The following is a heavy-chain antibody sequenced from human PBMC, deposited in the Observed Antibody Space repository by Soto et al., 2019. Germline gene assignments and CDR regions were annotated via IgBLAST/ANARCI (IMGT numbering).Heavy chain of an antibody. CDR3: ARQDDSYGPLGMDV. Sequence: SETLSLTCTVSGGSISSSSYYWGWIRQPPGKGLEWIGSIYYSGSTYYNPSHKSRVTISVNTSKNQFSLKLSSVTAADTAVYYCARQDDSYGPLGMDVWGQGTTVTVSS. CDR2: IYYSGST. V-gene: IGHV4-39*01. CDR1: GGSISSSSYY. J-gene: IGHJ6*02. D-gene: IGHD5-18*01.